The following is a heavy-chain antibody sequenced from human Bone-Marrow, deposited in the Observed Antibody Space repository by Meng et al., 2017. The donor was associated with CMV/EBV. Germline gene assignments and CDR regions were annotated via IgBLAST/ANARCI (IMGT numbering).Heavy chain of an antibody. J-gene: IGHJ4*02. V-gene: IGHV1-46*01. D-gene: IGHD6-25*01. CDR3: ARDSGLAGDGAAARFDY. CDR2: INPSGGST. CDR1: GFTFSSYE. Sequence: GESLKISCAASGFTFSSYEMNWVRQAPGKGLEWMGIINPSGGSTSYAQKFQGRVTMTRDTSTSTVYMELSSLRSEDTAVYYCARDSGLAGDGAAARFDYWGQGTLVTVSS.